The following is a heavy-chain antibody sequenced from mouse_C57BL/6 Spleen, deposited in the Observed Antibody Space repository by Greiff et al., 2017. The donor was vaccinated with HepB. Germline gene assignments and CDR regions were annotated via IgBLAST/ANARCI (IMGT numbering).Heavy chain of an antibody. CDR1: GFTFSSYT. CDR2: ISGGGGNT. Sequence: EVQLVESGGGLVKPGGSLKLSCAASGFTFSSYTMSWVRQTPEKRLEWVATISGGGGNTYYPDSVKGRSTISRDNAKNTLYLQMSSLRSEDTALYYCAGRDDGYPDYYAMDYWGQGTSVTVSS. V-gene: IGHV5-9*01. J-gene: IGHJ4*01. D-gene: IGHD2-3*01. CDR3: AGRDDGYPDYYAMDY.